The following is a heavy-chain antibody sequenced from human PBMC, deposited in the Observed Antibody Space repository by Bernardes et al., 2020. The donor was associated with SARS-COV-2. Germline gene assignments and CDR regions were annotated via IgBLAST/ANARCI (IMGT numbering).Heavy chain of an antibody. V-gene: IGHV3-23*01. D-gene: IGHD6-13*01. CDR1: GFTFSSYA. CDR3: AKTRSGIVAAGTNY. J-gene: IGHJ4*02. Sequence: GGSLRLSCAAPGFTFSSYAINWVRQAPGKGLEWVSAVSDSGGSTYYADSVKGRFTISRDNSKNTLYLQMSSLRAEDTAVYYCAKTRSGIVAAGTNYWGQGTLVTVSS. CDR2: VSDSGGST.